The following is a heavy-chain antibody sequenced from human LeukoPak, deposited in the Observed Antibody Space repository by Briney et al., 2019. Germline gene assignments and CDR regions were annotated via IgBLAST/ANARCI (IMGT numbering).Heavy chain of an antibody. Sequence: PGGSLRLSCAASGFTFSSFWMHWVRQAPGKGLVWVSRNNSDGSSTNHADSVKGRFTISRDNAKNTLYLQMNSLRAEDTSVYYCVRARGSCSSTSCYNWFDPWGQGTLVTVSS. J-gene: IGHJ5*02. D-gene: IGHD2-2*01. CDR3: VRARGSCSSTSCYNWFDP. CDR2: NNSDGSST. V-gene: IGHV3-74*01. CDR1: GFTFSSFW.